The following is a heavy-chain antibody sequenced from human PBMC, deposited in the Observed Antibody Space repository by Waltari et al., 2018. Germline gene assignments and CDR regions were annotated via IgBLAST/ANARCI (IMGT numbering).Heavy chain of an antibody. V-gene: IGHV4-38-2*01. D-gene: IGHD4-4*01. CDR1: GYSISSGYY. CDR2: IYHSGST. J-gene: IGHJ4*02. CDR3: ARHPFYSNYFDY. Sequence: QVQLQESGPGLVKPSETLSLTCAVSGYSISSGYYWGWIRQPPGTGLEWIGSIYHSGSTYYNPSLKSRVTISVDTSKNQFSLKLSSVTAADTAVYYCARHPFYSNYFDYWGQGTLVTVSS.